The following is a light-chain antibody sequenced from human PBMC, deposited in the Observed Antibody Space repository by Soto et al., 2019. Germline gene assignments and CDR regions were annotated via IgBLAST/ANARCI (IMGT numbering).Light chain of an antibody. CDR2: DVN. Sequence: QSVLTQPPSASGSPRQSVAISCSGTSSDVGGYNYVSWYQQHPGKAPKLMIYDVNKRPSGVPDRFSGSKSGNTASLTVSGSQAEDEADYYCISYAGSNKPAFGGGTKLTVL. V-gene: IGLV2-8*01. CDR1: SSDVGGYNY. CDR3: ISYAGSNKPA. J-gene: IGLJ2*01.